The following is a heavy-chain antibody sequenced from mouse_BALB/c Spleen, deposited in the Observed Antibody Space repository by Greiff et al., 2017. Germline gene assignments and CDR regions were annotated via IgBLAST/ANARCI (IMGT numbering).Heavy chain of an antibody. CDR1: GYSITSDYA. D-gene: IGHD2-3*01. CDR2: ISYSGST. V-gene: IGHV3-2*02. J-gene: IGHJ2*01. Sequence: EVKLQESGPGLVKPSQSLSLTCTVTGYSITSDYAWNWIRQFPGNKLEWMGYISYSGSTSYNPSLKSRISITRDTSKNQFFLQLNSVTTEDTATYYCARDDGYFYFDYWGQGTTLTVSS. CDR3: ARDDGYFYFDY.